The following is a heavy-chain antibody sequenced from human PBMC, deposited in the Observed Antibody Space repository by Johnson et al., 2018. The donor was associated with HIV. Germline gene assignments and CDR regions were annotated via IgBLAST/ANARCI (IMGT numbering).Heavy chain of an antibody. Sequence: VQLVESGGGVIRPGGSLRLSCIGSGFNFDDFDMSWVRQVPGRGLEWVSGINWSGGDAGYVDSVKGRFTISGDNAKNSLYLQMNDLRVDDTALYYCARVSTGFTISGVVILPTGAFDIWGQGTLVTVSS. CDR1: GFNFDDFD. CDR3: ARVSTGFTISGVVILPTGAFDI. V-gene: IGHV3-20*04. J-gene: IGHJ3*02. CDR2: INWSGGDA. D-gene: IGHD3-3*01.